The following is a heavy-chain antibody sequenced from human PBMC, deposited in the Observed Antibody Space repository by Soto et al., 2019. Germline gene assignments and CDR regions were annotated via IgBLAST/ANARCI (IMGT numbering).Heavy chain of an antibody. J-gene: IGHJ6*02. Sequence: VGSLRLSCAASGFTFSSYAMSCVRQAPGKWLEWVSAISGSGGSTYYADSVKGRFNISRDNSKNTLYLQMNSLRAEDTAVYYCAKGLRFLEWLSSDSYYGMEVWGQGTMVIVSS. CDR1: GFTFSSYA. CDR2: ISGSGGST. CDR3: AKGLRFLEWLSSDSYYGMEV. V-gene: IGHV3-23*01. D-gene: IGHD3-3*01.